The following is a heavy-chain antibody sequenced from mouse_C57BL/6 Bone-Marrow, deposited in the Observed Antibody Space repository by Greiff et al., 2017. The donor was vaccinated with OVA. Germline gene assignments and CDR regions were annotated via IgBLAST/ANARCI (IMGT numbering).Heavy chain of an antibody. CDR2: ISSGSSTI. CDR1: GFTFSDYG. CDR3: ARGWYYGSSFAMDY. V-gene: IGHV5-17*01. Sequence: EVKLVESGGGLVKPGGSLKLSCAASGFTFSDYGMHWVRQAPEKGLEWVAYISSGSSTIYYADTVKGRFTISRDNAKNTLFLQMTSLRSEDTAMYYCARGWYYGSSFAMDYWGQGTSVTVSS. J-gene: IGHJ4*01. D-gene: IGHD1-1*01.